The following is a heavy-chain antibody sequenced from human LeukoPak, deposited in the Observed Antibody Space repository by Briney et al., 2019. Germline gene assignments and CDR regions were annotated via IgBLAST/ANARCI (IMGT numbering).Heavy chain of an antibody. V-gene: IGHV1-18*01. D-gene: IGHD3-16*02. Sequence: ASVKVSCKASGYTFTSYGIGWVRQAPGQGLEWMGWISAYNGNTNYAQKLQGRVTMTTDTSTSTAYMELRSLRSDDTAVYYCARVDDYVWGSYRYDAFDIWGQGTMVTVSS. CDR1: GYTFTSYG. J-gene: IGHJ3*02. CDR2: ISAYNGNT. CDR3: ARVDDYVWGSYRYDAFDI.